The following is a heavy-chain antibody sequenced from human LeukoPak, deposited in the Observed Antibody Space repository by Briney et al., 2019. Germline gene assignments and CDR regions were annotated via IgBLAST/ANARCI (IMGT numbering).Heavy chain of an antibody. V-gene: IGHV4-34*01. CDR2: INHSGST. J-gene: IGHJ4*02. D-gene: IGHD3-3*01. CDR3: ARGGEYYDFWSGYPS. CDR1: GGSFSGYY. Sequence: SETLSLTCAVYGGSFSGYYWSWIRQPPGKGLEWIGEINHSGSTNHNPSLKSRVTISVDTSKNQFSLKLSSVTAADTAVYYCARGGEYYDFWSGYPSWGQGTLVTVSS.